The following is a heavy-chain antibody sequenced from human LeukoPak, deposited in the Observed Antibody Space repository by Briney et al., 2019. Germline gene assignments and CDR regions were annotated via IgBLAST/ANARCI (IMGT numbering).Heavy chain of an antibody. CDR2: IYTSGST. Sequence: SETLSLTCTVSGGSISSYYWSWIRQPPGKGLEWIGYIYTSGSTNYNPSLKSRVTISVDTSKNQFSPKLSSVTAADTAVYYCARSGGGFGELLSAHYFDYWGQGTLVTVSS. CDR3: ARSGGGFGELLSAHYFDY. D-gene: IGHD3-10*01. J-gene: IGHJ4*02. V-gene: IGHV4-4*09. CDR1: GGSISSYY.